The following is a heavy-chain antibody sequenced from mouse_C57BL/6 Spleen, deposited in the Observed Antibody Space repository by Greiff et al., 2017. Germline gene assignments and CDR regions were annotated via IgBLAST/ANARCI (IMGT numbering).Heavy chain of an antibody. J-gene: IGHJ3*01. CDR2: IDPENGDT. Sequence: EVQLVESGAELVRPGASVKLSCTASGFNIKDDYMHWVKQRPEQGLEWIGWIDPENGDTEYASKFQGKATITADTSSNTAYLQLSSLTSEDTAVYYCTVYYSNSAWFAYWGQGTLVTVSA. V-gene: IGHV14-4*01. CDR3: TVYYSNSAWFAY. D-gene: IGHD2-5*01. CDR1: GFNIKDDY.